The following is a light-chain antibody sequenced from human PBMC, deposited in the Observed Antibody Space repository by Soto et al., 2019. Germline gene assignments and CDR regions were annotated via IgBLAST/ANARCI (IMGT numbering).Light chain of an antibody. CDR3: MQALQTPWT. Sequence: VMTQSPLSLPVTPGEAASISCRSSQSVLNSDGYNRMDWYLQKPGRSPQLLIYLGSNRASGVPDRFSGSGSGTDSTLTISRVEAEDVGVYYCMQALQTPWTFGQGTKVEIK. CDR2: LGS. J-gene: IGKJ1*01. V-gene: IGKV2-28*01. CDR1: QSVLNSDGYNR.